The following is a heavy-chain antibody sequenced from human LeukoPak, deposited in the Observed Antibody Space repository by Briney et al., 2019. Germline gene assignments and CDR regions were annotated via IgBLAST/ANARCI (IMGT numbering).Heavy chain of an antibody. CDR3: ARDPPLLWFGESDKSDAFDI. D-gene: IGHD3-10*01. V-gene: IGHV3-7*01. CDR2: IKQDGREK. CDR1: GFTFSSYW. J-gene: IGHJ3*02. Sequence: GGSLRLSCAASGFTFSSYWMSWVRQAPGKGLEWVANIKQDGREKYYVDSVKGRFTISRDNAKNSLYLQMNSLRAEDTAVYYCARDPPLLWFGESDKSDAFDIWGQGTMVTVSS.